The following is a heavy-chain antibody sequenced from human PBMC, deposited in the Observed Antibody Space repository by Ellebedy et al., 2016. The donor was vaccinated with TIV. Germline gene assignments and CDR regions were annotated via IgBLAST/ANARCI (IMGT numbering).Heavy chain of an antibody. J-gene: IGHJ4*02. CDR3: ATSRDGYKIDS. CDR2: IYTSGTT. V-gene: IGHV4-4*07. CDR1: GASISSYY. D-gene: IGHD5-24*01. Sequence: SETLSLXXTVSGASISSYYFNWIRQPAGKGLEWIGRIYTSGTTHHNPSLKSRVTMSVDTSKNQFSLRLNSVTAADTAIYYCATSRDGYKIDSWGQGALVTVSS.